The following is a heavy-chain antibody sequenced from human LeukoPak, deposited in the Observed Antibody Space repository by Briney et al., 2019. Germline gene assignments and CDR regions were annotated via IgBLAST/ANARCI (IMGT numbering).Heavy chain of an antibody. J-gene: IGHJ3*01. Sequence: SETLSLTCTVSGGSISSYYWSWIRQPPGKGLEWIGYIYYSGSTNYNPSLKSRVTISVDTSKNQFSLKLTSVTAGDTAVYYCARDSSGPGPDAFDVWGQGTMVTVSS. CDR2: IYYSGST. CDR3: ARDSSGPGPDAFDV. CDR1: GGSISSYY. V-gene: IGHV4-59*12. D-gene: IGHD3-22*01.